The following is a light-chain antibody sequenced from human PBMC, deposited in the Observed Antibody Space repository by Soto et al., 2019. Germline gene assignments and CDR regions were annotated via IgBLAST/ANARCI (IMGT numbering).Light chain of an antibody. CDR1: QSVSNY. CDR3: QQYGGSPQT. Sequence: EIVLTQSPGTLSLSPGERATLSCRASQSVSNYLAWYQQKPGQAPRLLFYGASRRATVIPDRFSGSGSGTDFTLNIRRLEPEDFAVYYCQQYGGSPQTFGQGTNVEIK. CDR2: GAS. V-gene: IGKV3-20*01. J-gene: IGKJ1*01.